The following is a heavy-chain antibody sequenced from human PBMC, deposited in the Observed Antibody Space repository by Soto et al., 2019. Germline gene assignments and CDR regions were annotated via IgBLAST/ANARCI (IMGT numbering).Heavy chain of an antibody. J-gene: IGHJ6*03. CDR1: GYTFTSYD. CDR2: MNPTSGNT. Sequence: ASVKVSCKASGYTFTSYDINWVRQATGQGLEWMGWMNPTSGNTGYAQKFQGRVTMTRNTSINTAYMELSGLRSDDTAVYYCARDRGADYYSFYFQAVSGKGSSDTVSS. CDR3: ARDRGADYYSFYFQAV. V-gene: IGHV1-8*01.